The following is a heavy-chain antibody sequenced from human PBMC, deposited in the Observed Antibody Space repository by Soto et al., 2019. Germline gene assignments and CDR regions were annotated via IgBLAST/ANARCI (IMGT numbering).Heavy chain of an antibody. J-gene: IGHJ5*02. CDR3: ARAKVLGYCSGGSCYGGNWFDP. CDR2: INPNSGGT. V-gene: IGHV1-2*02. D-gene: IGHD2-15*01. Sequence: ASVKFSCKASGYTFTGYYMHWVRQAPGQGLEWMGWINPNSGGTNYAQKFQGRVTMTRDTSISTAYMELSRLRSDDTAVYYCARAKVLGYCSGGSCYGGNWFDPWGQGTLVTVSS. CDR1: GYTFTGYY.